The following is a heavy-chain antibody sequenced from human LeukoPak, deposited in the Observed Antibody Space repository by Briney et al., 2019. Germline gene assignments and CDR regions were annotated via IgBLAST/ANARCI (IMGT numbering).Heavy chain of an antibody. D-gene: IGHD4-17*01. Sequence: PSETLSLTCVVSGGSISSSSYYWGWIRLPPGKGLEWIGSIYCSGSTYYNPSLKSRVTISVDTSNNQFSLNLSSVTAADTAVYYCARARGTVTTRGSGKYYFDYRGQGTLVTVSS. CDR2: IYCSGST. CDR1: GGSISSSSYY. CDR3: ARARGTVTTRGSGKYYFDY. V-gene: IGHV4-39*02. J-gene: IGHJ4*02.